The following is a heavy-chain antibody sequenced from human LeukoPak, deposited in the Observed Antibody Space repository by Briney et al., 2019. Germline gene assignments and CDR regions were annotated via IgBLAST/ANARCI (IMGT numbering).Heavy chain of an antibody. J-gene: IGHJ5*02. CDR3: ARGGLAGPFNWFDP. V-gene: IGHV4-4*07. CDR1: GVSISRYH. Sequence: SETLSLTCTVSGVSISRYHWSWIRQAAGTGLEWIACIYSSGDTNYKPSLKGRVTMSVDTSKNQFSLNWPYVTAADTAVYYCARGGLAGPFNWFDPWGQGTLVTVSS. CDR2: IYSSGDT.